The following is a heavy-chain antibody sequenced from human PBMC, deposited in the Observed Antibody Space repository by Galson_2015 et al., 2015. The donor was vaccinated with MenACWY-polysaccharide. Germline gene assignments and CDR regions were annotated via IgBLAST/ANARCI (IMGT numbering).Heavy chain of an antibody. J-gene: IGHJ4*02. Sequence: SLRLSCAASGFTFSDYYMSWIRQAPGKGLEWVSYISNTGDIIYYADSVKGRFTISRDSAKNSLFLQMDSLRAEDTAVYYCASLRLYAISVWGQGTLVTVSS. D-gene: IGHD2-8*01. V-gene: IGHV3-11*01. CDR2: ISNTGDII. CDR1: GFTFSDYY. CDR3: ASLRLYAISV.